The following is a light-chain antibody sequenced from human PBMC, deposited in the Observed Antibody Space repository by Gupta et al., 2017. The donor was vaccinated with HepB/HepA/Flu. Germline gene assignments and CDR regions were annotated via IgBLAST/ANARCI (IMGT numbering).Light chain of an antibody. V-gene: IGKV3-11*01. CDR1: QSIISY. CDR2: DAS. Sequence: EIVLTQSSATLSLSPGERATLSCRASQSIISYLAWYQQKPGQAPRLLIYDASTRATGIPTRFSGGGFGTDFALTISNLEPEDFAVYYCQQRSSWPKTFGQGTKLEIK. CDR3: QQRSSWPKT. J-gene: IGKJ1*01.